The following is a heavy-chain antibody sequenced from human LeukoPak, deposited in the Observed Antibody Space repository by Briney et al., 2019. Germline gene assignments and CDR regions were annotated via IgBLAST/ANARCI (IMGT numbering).Heavy chain of an antibody. CDR3: ARAPETGYSSGWYEDY. Sequence: GSLRLSCAGSGFTFSRYSMNWVRQAPGKGLEWVSSISSSGTYIYYADSVKGRFTISRDNAKKSMNLQMNSLRAEDTAVYYCARAPETGYSSGWYEDYWGQGTLVTVSS. CDR1: GFTFSRYS. CDR2: ISSSGTYI. V-gene: IGHV3-21*01. J-gene: IGHJ4*02. D-gene: IGHD6-19*01.